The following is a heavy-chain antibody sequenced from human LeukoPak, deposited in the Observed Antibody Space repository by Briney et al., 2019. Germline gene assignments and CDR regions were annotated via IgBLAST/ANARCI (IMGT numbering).Heavy chain of an antibody. CDR3: ARGYGESLHFDY. Sequence: GASVKVSCKASGYTFTGYYMHWVRQAPGQVREWMGWINPNSGGTNYAQKFQGWVTMTRDTYISTAYMELSRLRSDDTAVYYCARGYGESLHFDYWGQGTLVTVSS. CDR1: GYTFTGYY. V-gene: IGHV1-2*04. CDR2: INPNSGGT. D-gene: IGHD3-10*01. J-gene: IGHJ4*02.